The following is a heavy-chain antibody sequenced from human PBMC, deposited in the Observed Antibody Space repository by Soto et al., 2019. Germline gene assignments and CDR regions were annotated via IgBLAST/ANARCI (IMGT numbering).Heavy chain of an antibody. J-gene: IGHJ5*02. D-gene: IGHD6-19*01. CDR2: INHSGST. CDR3: ARGDLAVAGLRWFDP. CDR1: GGSFSGYY. V-gene: IGHV4-34*01. Sequence: SETLSLTCAVYGGSFSGYYWSWIRQPPGKGLEWIGEINHSGSTNYNPSLKSRVTISVDTSKNQFSLKLSSVTAADTAVYYCARGDLAVAGLRWFDPWGQGTLVTVSS.